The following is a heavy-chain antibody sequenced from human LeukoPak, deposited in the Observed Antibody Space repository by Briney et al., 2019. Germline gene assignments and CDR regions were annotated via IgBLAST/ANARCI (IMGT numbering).Heavy chain of an antibody. CDR2: ISGSGVST. D-gene: IGHD3-9*01. Sequence: GGTLRLSCAASGFTFSSYGMSWVRQAPGKGLEWVSAISGSGVSTYYADSVKGRFTISRDNSKNTLYLQMNSLRAEDTAVYYCAKDRLDYYDILTGYADYWGQGTLVTVSS. CDR1: GFTFSSYG. CDR3: AKDRLDYYDILTGYADY. V-gene: IGHV3-23*01. J-gene: IGHJ4*02.